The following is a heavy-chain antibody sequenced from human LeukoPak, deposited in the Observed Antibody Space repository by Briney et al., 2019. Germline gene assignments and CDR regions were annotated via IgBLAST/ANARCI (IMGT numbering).Heavy chain of an antibody. CDR3: ARGVPYSGVYFFDY. CDR1: GCSISNYY. CDR2: IYTTGST. D-gene: IGHD1-26*01. J-gene: IGHJ4*02. Sequence: SETLSLTCTASGCSISNYYWTWIRQPAGKGLEWIGRIYTTGSTNYNPSLKSRVTISLDTSKNQFSLNLSSVTAADTAVYYCARGVPYSGVYFFDYWGQGTLVTVSS. V-gene: IGHV4-4*07.